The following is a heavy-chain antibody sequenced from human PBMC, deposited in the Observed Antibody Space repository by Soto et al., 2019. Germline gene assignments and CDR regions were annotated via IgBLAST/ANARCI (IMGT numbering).Heavy chain of an antibody. CDR2: ISYDGSNK. Sequence: LRLSCAASGFTFSSYGMHWVRQAPGKGLEWVAVISYDGSNKYYADSVKGRFTISRDNSKNTPYLQMNSLRAEDTAVYYCVKEKGIQNWSDFGYFDYWGQGTLVTVSS. CDR1: GFTFSSYG. D-gene: IGHD1-1*01. V-gene: IGHV3-30*18. CDR3: VKEKGIQNWSDFGYFDY. J-gene: IGHJ4*02.